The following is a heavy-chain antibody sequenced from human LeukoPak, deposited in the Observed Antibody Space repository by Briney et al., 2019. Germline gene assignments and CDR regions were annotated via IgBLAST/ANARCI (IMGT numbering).Heavy chain of an antibody. CDR3: ARSYYYDYRQIDY. CDR2: IYYSGST. D-gene: IGHD3-22*01. J-gene: IGHJ4*02. V-gene: IGHV4-39*01. Sequence: SETLSLTCTLSGDSISTSSYYWGWIRPPPGKGLEWLGSIYYSGSTYYNPSLKSRVTISVDTSKNQFSLNLYSVTAADTAVFYCARSYYYDYRQIDYWGQGTLVTVSS. CDR1: GDSISTSSYY.